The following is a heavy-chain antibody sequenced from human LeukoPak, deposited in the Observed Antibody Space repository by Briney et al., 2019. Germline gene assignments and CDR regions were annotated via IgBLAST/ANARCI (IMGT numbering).Heavy chain of an antibody. D-gene: IGHD2-15*01. CDR1: GYTFTSYD. J-gene: IGHJ5*02. CDR3: ARGPPSGYCSGGSCYPLYNWFDP. Sequence: SVKVSCKASGYTFTSYDINWVRQATGQGLEWMGWMNPNSGNTGYAQKFQGRVTITRNTSISTAYMELSSLRSEDTAVYYCARGPPSGYCSGGSCYPLYNWFDPWGQGTLVTVSS. V-gene: IGHV1-8*03. CDR2: MNPNSGNT.